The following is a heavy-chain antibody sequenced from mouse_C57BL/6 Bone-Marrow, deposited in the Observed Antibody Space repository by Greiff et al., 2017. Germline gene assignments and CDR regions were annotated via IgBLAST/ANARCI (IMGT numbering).Heavy chain of an antibody. D-gene: IGHD1-1*01. V-gene: IGHV1-15*01. CDR3: ARWNYGSSLGY. CDR1: GYTFTDYE. J-gene: IGHJ2*01. Sequence: VKLQQSGAELVRPGASVTLSCKASGYTFTDYEMHWVKQTPVHGLEWIGAIDPETGGTAYNQKFKGKATLTVDKPSSTAYMQLSSLTSEDSAVYYCARWNYGSSLGYWGQGTTLTVSS. CDR2: IDPETGGT.